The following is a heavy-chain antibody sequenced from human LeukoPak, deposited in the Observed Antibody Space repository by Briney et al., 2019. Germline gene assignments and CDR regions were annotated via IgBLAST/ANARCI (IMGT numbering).Heavy chain of an antibody. J-gene: IGHJ4*02. CDR3: TSRPTDGRG. Sequence: PGGSLRHSCVVSGLSPSKNDMNWVRQAPGKGLEWVSVINAPGRTKYADSVEGRFTISRDTSKNTLYLQMDSLRSEDTAVYYCTSRPTDGRGWGPGTLVIVSS. CDR2: INAPGRT. V-gene: IGHV3-53*01. CDR1: GLSPSKND. D-gene: IGHD2-15*01.